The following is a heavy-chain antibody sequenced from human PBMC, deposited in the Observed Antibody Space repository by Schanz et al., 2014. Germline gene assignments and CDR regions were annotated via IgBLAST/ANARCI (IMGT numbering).Heavy chain of an antibody. D-gene: IGHD5-12*01. CDR2: ISNDGSIK. J-gene: IGHJ6*04. CDR1: GFTFSSYA. V-gene: IGHV3-30-3*01. Sequence: VQLVESGGGLVQPGGSLRLSCAASGFTFSSYAMHWVRQAPGKGLEWVALISNDGSIKYYADSVEGRFTISRDNSRNTRYLQMNSLRTEDTAVYYCASPSGYSDYGTYFDVWGKGTTVTVSS. CDR3: ASPSGYSDYGTYFDV.